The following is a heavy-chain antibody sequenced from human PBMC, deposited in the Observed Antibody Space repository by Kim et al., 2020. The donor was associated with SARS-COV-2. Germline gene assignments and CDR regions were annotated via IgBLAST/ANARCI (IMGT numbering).Heavy chain of an antibody. J-gene: IGHJ3*02. D-gene: IGHD3-10*01. CDR2: INTDGSIT. Sequence: GGSLRLSCAASGFTFSSFWMHWVRQAPGKGLVWVSRINTDGSITDYADSVKGRFTISRDNAKNALSLQMNGLRVEDTAVYFCVRKGNAFDIWGQGTMVS. V-gene: IGHV3-74*01. CDR3: VRKGNAFDI. CDR1: GFTFSSFW.